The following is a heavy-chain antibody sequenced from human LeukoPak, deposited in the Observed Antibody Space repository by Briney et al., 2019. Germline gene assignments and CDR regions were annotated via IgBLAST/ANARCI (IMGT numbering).Heavy chain of an antibody. V-gene: IGHV3-7*01. CDR1: GFTFSSYW. CDR2: IKQDGSEK. Sequence: GGSLRLSYAASGFTFSSYWMSWVRQAPGKGLEWVANIKQDGSEKYYVDSVKGRFTISRDNAKNSLYLQIKSLRAEDTAVYYCAREGSSSTPPFDYWGQGALVTVSS. CDR3: AREGSSSTPPFDY. J-gene: IGHJ4*02. D-gene: IGHD6-6*01.